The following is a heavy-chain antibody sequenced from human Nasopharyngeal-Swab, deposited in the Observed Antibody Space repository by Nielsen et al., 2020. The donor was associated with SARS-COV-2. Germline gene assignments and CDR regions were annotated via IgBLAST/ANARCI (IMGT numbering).Heavy chain of an antibody. CDR3: AKSPITMVRGGIMDV. CDR1: GFTFDDYA. V-gene: IGHV3-9*01. CDR2: ISWNSGSI. J-gene: IGHJ6*02. Sequence: GGSLRLSCAASGFTFDDYAMHWVRQAPGKGLEWVSGISWNSGSIGYADSVKGRFTISRDNAKNSLYLQMSSLRAEDTALYYCAKSPITMVRGGIMDVWGQGTTVTVSS. D-gene: IGHD3-10*01.